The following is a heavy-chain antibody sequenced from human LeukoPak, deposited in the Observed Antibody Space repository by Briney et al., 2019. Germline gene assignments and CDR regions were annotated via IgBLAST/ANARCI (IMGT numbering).Heavy chain of an antibody. CDR2: IYSGGST. CDR1: RFPVSSNY. CDR3: ARDTDAYESYYYYGIDV. V-gene: IGHV3-66*01. Sequence: PGGSLRLSCAACRFPVSSNYKSWVRQAPGKGLEWVSVIYSGGSTYYADSVKGRFTISRDNSKNTLYLQMNSLRAEDTAVYYCARDTDAYESYYYYGIDVWGQGTTVTVSS. J-gene: IGHJ6*02. D-gene: IGHD5-24*01.